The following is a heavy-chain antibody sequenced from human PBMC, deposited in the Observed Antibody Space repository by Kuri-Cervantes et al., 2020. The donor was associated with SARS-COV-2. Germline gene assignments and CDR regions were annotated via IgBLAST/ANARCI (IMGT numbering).Heavy chain of an antibody. Sequence: GESLKISCAASGFTFNTYSMDWVRLAPGKGLEWLAYISKGSDTIYYADSVKGRFTISRDNSKNTLYLQMNSLRAEDTAVYYCAKERVENDYGVAFDIWGQGTMVTVSS. V-gene: IGHV3-23*01. CDR3: AKERVENDYGVAFDI. CDR2: ISKGSDTI. J-gene: IGHJ3*02. D-gene: IGHD4-17*01. CDR1: GFTFNTYS.